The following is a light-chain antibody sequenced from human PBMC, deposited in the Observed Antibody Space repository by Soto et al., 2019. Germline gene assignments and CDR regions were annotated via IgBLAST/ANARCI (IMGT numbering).Light chain of an antibody. J-gene: IGKJ1*01. CDR1: QSLVHSDGSSY. CDR2: KVS. Sequence: DVVMTHNDLSLPVTLGQPASISCRSSQSLVHSDGSSYLIWFQQRPGQSPRRLIYKVSNRDSGVPDRFSGSGSGTDLKLRISRVEAEDGGLYCCKHATHMPRKCGQGTKGEI. CDR3: KHATHMPRK. V-gene: IGKV2-30*02.